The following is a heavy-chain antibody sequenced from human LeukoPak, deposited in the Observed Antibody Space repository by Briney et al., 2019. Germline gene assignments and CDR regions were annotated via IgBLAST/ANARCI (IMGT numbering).Heavy chain of an antibody. V-gene: IGHV3-30*18. J-gene: IGHJ6*03. Sequence: PGGSLRLSCAASGFTFSNYGMHWVRQTPGKGLEWVAVISYDGSNKYYADSVKGRFTISRDNSKNTLYLQMNSLRAEDTAVYYCAKPTVTTMDYYYYMDVWGKGTTVTVSS. CDR1: GFTFSNYG. CDR2: ISYDGSNK. CDR3: AKPTVTTMDYYYYMDV. D-gene: IGHD4-17*01.